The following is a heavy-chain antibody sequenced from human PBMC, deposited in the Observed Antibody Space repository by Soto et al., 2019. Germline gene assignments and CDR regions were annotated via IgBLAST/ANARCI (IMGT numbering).Heavy chain of an antibody. Sequence: SETLSVTWSVSGGSISSGGYYWSWNSQHPGKGLEWIGYIYYSGSTYYNPSLKSRVTISVDTSKNQFSLKLSSVTAADTAVYYCARGGTETPTDDAFDIWGQGTMVTVSS. J-gene: IGHJ3*02. CDR2: IYYSGST. CDR3: ARGGTETPTDDAFDI. D-gene: IGHD4-17*01. CDR1: GGSISSGGYY. V-gene: IGHV4-31*02.